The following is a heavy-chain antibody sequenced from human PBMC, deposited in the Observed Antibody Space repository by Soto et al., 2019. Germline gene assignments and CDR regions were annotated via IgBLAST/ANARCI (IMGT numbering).Heavy chain of an antibody. D-gene: IGHD2-2*01. Sequence: SVKVSCKASGGTFSSYAISWVRQAPGQGLEWMGGIIPIFGTANYAQKFQGRVTITADESTSTAYMELSSLRSEDTAVYYCAGLSSTSPRGYYYGMDVWGQGTTVTVSS. CDR3: AGLSSTSPRGYYYGMDV. J-gene: IGHJ6*02. V-gene: IGHV1-69*13. CDR1: GGTFSSYA. CDR2: IIPIFGTA.